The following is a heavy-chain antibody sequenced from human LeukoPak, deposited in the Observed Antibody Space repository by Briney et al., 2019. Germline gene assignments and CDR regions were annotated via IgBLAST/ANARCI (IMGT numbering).Heavy chain of an antibody. J-gene: IGHJ4*02. V-gene: IGHV3-30*02. CDR3: AKDGSMVLFSHLLDY. D-gene: IGHD3-10*01. CDR1: GFTFSSYG. Sequence: PGGSLRLSCAASGFTFSSYGMHWVRQAPGKGLEWVAFIRYDGSNKYYADSVKGRFTISRDNSKNTLYLQMNSLRAEDTAVYYCAKDGSMVLFSHLLDYWGQGTLVTVSS. CDR2: IRYDGSNK.